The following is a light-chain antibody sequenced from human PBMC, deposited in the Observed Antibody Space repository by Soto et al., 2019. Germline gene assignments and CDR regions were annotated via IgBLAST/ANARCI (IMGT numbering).Light chain of an antibody. CDR2: DAT. CDR1: QRISNY. CDR3: QQRSKWLALS. Sequence: EIVMTQSPATLSLSPGESATLSCRASQRISNYLAWYQQKPGQAPRLVIYDATNRATGIPARFSGSGSGTDFTLTISSLEAEDFAVYYCQQRSKWLALSFGGGTKVEIK. V-gene: IGKV3-11*01. J-gene: IGKJ4*01.